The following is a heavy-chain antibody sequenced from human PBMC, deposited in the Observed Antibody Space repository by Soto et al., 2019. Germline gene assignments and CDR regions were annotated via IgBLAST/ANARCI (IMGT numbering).Heavy chain of an antibody. CDR3: ARAPGINGGYYYYGMDV. V-gene: IGHV1-69*13. D-gene: IGHD4-17*01. J-gene: IGHJ6*02. CDR1: GGTFSSYA. CDR2: IIPIFGTA. Sequence: SVKVSCKASGGTFSSYAISWVRQAPGQGLEWMGGIIPIFGTANYAQKFQGRVTITADESTSTAYMELSSLRSEDTAVYYCARAPGINGGYYYYGMDVWGQGTTVTVSS.